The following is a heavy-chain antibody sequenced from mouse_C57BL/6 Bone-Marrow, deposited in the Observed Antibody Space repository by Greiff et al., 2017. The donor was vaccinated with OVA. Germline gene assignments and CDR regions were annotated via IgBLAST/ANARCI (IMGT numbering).Heavy chain of an antibody. CDR1: GYAFSSSW. D-gene: IGHD4-1*01. J-gene: IGHJ2*01. CDR3: AILGSDD. CDR2: IYPGDGDT. V-gene: IGHV1-82*01. Sequence: QVQLQQSGPELVQPGASVKLSCTASGYAFSSSWMNWVKQRPGKGLEWIGRIYPGDGDTNYNGTFKGKATLTADKSSSTAYMQLSSLAAEDSAVYFCAILGSDDWGQGTTLTVSS.